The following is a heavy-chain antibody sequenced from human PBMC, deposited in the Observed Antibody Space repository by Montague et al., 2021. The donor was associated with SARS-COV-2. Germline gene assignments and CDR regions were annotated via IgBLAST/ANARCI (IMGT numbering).Heavy chain of an antibody. CDR3: ARDVSTRTYTFDH. Sequence: SETLSLTCTVSGGSLNSYFWSWIRQAPGKTLGWLGYVHFSGITNYNPSLKSRVDISVDTSKSQLSLRLASVTAADTAVYFCARDVSTRTYTFDHWGHGVLVTVSS. CDR2: VHFSGIT. CDR1: GGSLNSYF. D-gene: IGHD2-2*02. J-gene: IGHJ4*01. V-gene: IGHV4-59*01.